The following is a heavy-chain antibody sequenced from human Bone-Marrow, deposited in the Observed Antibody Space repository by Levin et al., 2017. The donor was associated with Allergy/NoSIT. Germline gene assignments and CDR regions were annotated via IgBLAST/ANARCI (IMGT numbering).Heavy chain of an antibody. J-gene: IGHJ5*02. Sequence: GGSLRLSCAASGFTFNNYAMNWVRQAPGRGLEWVSSISTSGGYAYYADSVKGRFTVSRDNSKSTLYLQMNSLSADDTAISYCAKDVLRGLPEGGQNWFDPWGQGTLVTVSS. CDR2: ISTSGGYA. CDR3: AKDVLRGLPEGGQNWFDP. D-gene: IGHD3-10*01. V-gene: IGHV3-23*01. CDR1: GFTFNNYA.